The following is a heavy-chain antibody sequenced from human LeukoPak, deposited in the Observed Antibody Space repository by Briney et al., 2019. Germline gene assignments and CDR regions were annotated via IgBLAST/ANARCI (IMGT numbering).Heavy chain of an antibody. CDR1: GYTFTGYY. Sequence: ASVKVSCKASGYTFTGYYMHWVRQAPGQGLEWMGWINPNSGGTNYAQKFQGRVTMTRDTSISTAYMELSRLRSDDTAVYYCARRTLYSSSWTRFDYWGQGTLVTVSS. V-gene: IGHV1-2*02. J-gene: IGHJ4*02. D-gene: IGHD6-13*01. CDR2: INPNSGGT. CDR3: ARRTLYSSSWTRFDY.